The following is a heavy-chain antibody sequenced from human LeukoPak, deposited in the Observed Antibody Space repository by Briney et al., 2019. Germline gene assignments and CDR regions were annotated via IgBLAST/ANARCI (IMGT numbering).Heavy chain of an antibody. V-gene: IGHV4-39*01. CDR3: ARYIVVADPTHAFDI. CDR2: INYSGST. D-gene: IGHD2-15*01. Sequence: SETLSLTCTVSGGSISSSRYYWGWIRQPPGRGLEWVVSINYSGSTYYNPSLKSRITISVDTSKNQFSLKLTSVTAADTAVYYCARYIVVADPTHAFDIWGQGTMVTVSS. CDR1: GGSISSSRYY. J-gene: IGHJ3*02.